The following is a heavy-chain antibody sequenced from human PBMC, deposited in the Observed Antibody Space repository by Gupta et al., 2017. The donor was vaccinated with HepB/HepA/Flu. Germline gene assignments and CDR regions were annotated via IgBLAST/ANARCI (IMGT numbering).Heavy chain of an antibody. Sequence: QVQLVQSGAEVKKPGASVQVSCKASGCTFTSYAMHWVRQAPGQRLEWMGWINAGNGNTKYSQKFQGRVTITRDTSASTAYMELSSLRSEDTAVYYCARDRGGSSWYPDYWGQGTLVTVSS. J-gene: IGHJ4*02. CDR2: INAGNGNT. D-gene: IGHD6-13*01. CDR3: ARDRGGSSWYPDY. CDR1: GCTFTSYA. V-gene: IGHV1-3*01.